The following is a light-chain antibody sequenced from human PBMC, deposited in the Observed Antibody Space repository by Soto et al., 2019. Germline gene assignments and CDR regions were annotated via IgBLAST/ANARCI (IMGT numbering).Light chain of an antibody. CDR2: AAS. V-gene: IGKV3-15*01. Sequence: VVTQSPGILSVSPGDRATLSCRASLSVGRNLAWYQQKPGQAPTLLIYAASTRATGLPARFSGSGSGTDFTLTSSSLQSEDFGVYYCQEYSKWPLFTFGPGNRVDIK. J-gene: IGKJ3*01. CDR1: LSVGRN. CDR3: QEYSKWPLFT.